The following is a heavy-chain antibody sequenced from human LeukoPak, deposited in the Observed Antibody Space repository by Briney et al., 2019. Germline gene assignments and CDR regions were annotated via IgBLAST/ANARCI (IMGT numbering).Heavy chain of an antibody. CDR2: IYYSGST. CDR1: GGSISSSSYY. J-gene: IGHJ5*02. CDR3: AMNISTVANGARYNWFDP. V-gene: IGHV4-39*01. Sequence: PSETLSLTCTVSGGSISSSSYYWDWIRQSPGKGLEWIGTIYYSGSTDYNPSLKSRVTISVETSKNQFSLKLSSVTAADTAVYYCAMNISTVANGARYNWFDPWGQGTLVTVSS. D-gene: IGHD4-11*01.